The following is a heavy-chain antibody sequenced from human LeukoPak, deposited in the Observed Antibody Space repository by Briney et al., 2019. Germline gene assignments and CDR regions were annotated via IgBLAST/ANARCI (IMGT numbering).Heavy chain of an antibody. CDR2: ISSNGGST. CDR3: VKDSSSGSYFDY. D-gene: IGHD3-10*01. Sequence: GGSLGLSCSASGFTFSRYAMHWVRQAPGKGLEYVSAISSNGGSTYYADSVKGRFTISRDNPRNTLHLQMSSLRVEDTAVYYCVKDSSSGSYFDYWGQGTLVTVSS. V-gene: IGHV3-64D*06. CDR1: GFTFSRYA. J-gene: IGHJ4*02.